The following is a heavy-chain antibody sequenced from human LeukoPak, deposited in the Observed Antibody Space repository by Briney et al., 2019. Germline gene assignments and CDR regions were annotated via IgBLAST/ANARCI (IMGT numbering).Heavy chain of an antibody. CDR2: IYYSGSA. D-gene: IGHD5-12*01. CDR1: GGSISGYY. Sequence: KPSETLSLTCTVSGGSISGYYWSWIRQPPGKGLEWIGYIYYSGSADYNPSLKSRVTISVDTSENQLSLKLSSVTAADTAVYYCARSGYSGYDRFDYWGQGTLVTVSS. V-gene: IGHV4-59*01. CDR3: ARSGYSGYDRFDY. J-gene: IGHJ4*02.